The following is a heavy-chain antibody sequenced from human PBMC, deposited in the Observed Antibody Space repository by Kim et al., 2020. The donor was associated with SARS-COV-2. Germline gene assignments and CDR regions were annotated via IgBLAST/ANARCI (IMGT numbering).Heavy chain of an antibody. Sequence: GGSLRLSCAASGFTFSSYGMHWVRQAPGKGLEWVAVISYDGSNKYYADSVKGRFTISRDNSKNTLYLQMNSLRAEDTAVYYCAKERGRTVRGVIVGRWYYFDYWGQGTLVTVSS. V-gene: IGHV3-30*18. CDR3: AKERGRTVRGVIVGRWYYFDY. CDR2: ISYDGSNK. D-gene: IGHD3-10*01. CDR1: GFTFSSYG. J-gene: IGHJ4*02.